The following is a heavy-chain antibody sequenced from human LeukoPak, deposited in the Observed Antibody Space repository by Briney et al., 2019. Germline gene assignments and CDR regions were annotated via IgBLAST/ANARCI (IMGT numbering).Heavy chain of an antibody. Sequence: ALVKVSCMASGYTFTSYGISWVRQAPGQGLEWMGWISAYNGNTNYAQKLQGRVTMTTDTSTSTAYMELRSLRSDDTAVYYCAGLIAVAGKVRYGMDVWGQGTTVTVSS. CDR3: AGLIAVAGKVRYGMDV. J-gene: IGHJ6*02. CDR1: GYTFTSYG. CDR2: ISAYNGNT. V-gene: IGHV1-18*01. D-gene: IGHD6-19*01.